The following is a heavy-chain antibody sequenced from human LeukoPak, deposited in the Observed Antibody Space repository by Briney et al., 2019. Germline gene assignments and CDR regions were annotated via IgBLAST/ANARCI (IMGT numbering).Heavy chain of an antibody. CDR2: ISSSSSYI. J-gene: IGHJ6*03. Sequence: PGGSLRLSCAASGFTVSSGYMSWVRQAPGKGLEWVSSISSSSSYIYYADSVKGRFTISRDNAKNSLYLQMNSLRAEDTAVYYCARPGQIFGVVHYMDVWGKGTTVTVSS. D-gene: IGHD3-3*01. CDR1: GFTVSSGY. CDR3: ARPGQIFGVVHYMDV. V-gene: IGHV3-21*01.